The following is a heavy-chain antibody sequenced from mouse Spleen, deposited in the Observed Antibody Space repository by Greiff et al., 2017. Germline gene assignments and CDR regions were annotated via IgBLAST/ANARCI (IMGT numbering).Heavy chain of an antibody. Sequence: EVQLQQSGTVLARPGASVKMSCKTSGYTFTSYWMHWVKQRPGQGLEWIGAIYPGNSDTSYNQKFKGKAKLTAVTSASTAYMELSSLTNEDSAVYYCTRCGFTGTEDYFDYWGQGTTLTVSS. J-gene: IGHJ2*01. CDR1: GYTFTSYW. CDR3: TRCGFTGTEDYFDY. CDR2: IYPGNSDT. D-gene: IGHD1-1*01. V-gene: IGHV1-5*01.